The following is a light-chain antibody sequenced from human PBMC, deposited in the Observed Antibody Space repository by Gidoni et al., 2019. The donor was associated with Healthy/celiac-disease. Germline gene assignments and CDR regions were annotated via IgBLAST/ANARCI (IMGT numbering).Light chain of an antibody. CDR1: QSVSSN. Sequence: EIGMTQSPATLSVSPGERATPSCRPSQSVSSNLAWYQQKPAQAPRLLIYGASTRATGIPARFSGSGSGTEFTLTISSLQSEDFAVYYCQQYNNWPPLTFGGGTKVEIK. CDR3: QQYNNWPPLT. CDR2: GAS. V-gene: IGKV3-15*01. J-gene: IGKJ4*01.